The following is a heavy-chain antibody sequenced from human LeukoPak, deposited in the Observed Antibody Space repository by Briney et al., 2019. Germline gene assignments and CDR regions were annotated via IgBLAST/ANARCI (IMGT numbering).Heavy chain of an antibody. J-gene: IGHJ4*02. D-gene: IGHD3-9*01. CDR1: GFTFISYS. CDR2: IIRSSSYI. V-gene: IGHV3-21*01. Sequence: GGSLRLSCAASGFTFISYSMNWVRQAPGKGLEWVSSIIRSSSYIYYADSVKGRFTISRDNAKNSLYLQMSSVRAEDTAVYYFVREPAGIRYFDWFMVNFDYWGQGTLVTVSS. CDR3: VREPAGIRYFDWFMVNFDY.